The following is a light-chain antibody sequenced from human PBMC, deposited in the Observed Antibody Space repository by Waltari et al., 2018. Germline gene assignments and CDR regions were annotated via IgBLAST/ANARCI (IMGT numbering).Light chain of an antibody. J-gene: IGKJ2*01. CDR2: TTS. Sequence: DIQVTHSPSSLSASVGVREPITCRASQTITNYLAWYQQKPGKAPRLLIYTTSTLEGGVPLRFSGSGSGRDFTLTISSLQPEDSATYFCQQTYTVPYTFGQGTTLEIK. CDR3: QQTYTVPYT. CDR1: QTITNY. V-gene: IGKV1-39*01.